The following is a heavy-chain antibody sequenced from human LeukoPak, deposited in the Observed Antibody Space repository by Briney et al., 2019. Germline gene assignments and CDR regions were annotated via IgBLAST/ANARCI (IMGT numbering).Heavy chain of an antibody. Sequence: KTGGSLRLSCAASGFTFSDYYMSWIRQAPGKGLEWVSYISSSGSTIYYADSVKGRFTISRDNAKNSLYLQMNSLRAEDTAVYYCARGAEGATMKAFDIWGQGTMVTVSS. V-gene: IGHV3-11*04. CDR3: ARGAEGATMKAFDI. CDR1: GFTFSDYY. J-gene: IGHJ3*02. CDR2: ISSSGSTI. D-gene: IGHD1-26*01.